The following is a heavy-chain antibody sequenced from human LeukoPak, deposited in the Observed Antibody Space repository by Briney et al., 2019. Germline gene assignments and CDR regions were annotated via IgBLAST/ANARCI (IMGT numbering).Heavy chain of an antibody. Sequence: SETLSLTCTVSGGSIRSSSYYWGWIRQPPGKGLEWIGFTYTRGTTFYSPSLDGRVTISLDRSKHQFSLHLTSVTAADTAIYYCALRVPRATVFRSEAFQHWGQGKLVTVSS. J-gene: IGHJ1*01. V-gene: IGHV4-39*07. CDR1: GGSIRSSSYY. CDR2: TYTRGTT. D-gene: IGHD3-3*01. CDR3: ALRVPRATVFRSEAFQH.